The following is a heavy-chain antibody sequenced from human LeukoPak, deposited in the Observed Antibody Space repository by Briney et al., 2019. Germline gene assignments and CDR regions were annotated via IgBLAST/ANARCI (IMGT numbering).Heavy chain of an antibody. V-gene: IGHV3-66*01. CDR3: AAAMVTLIYYGMDV. D-gene: IGHD5-18*01. J-gene: IGHJ6*02. Sequence: GGSLRLSCAASGFTVSSNYMSWVRQAPGKGLEWVSVIYGGGSTYYADSGKGRFTISRDNSKNTLYLQMNSLRAEDTAVYYCAAAMVTLIYYGMDVWGQGTTVTVSS. CDR2: IYGGGST. CDR1: GFTVSSNY.